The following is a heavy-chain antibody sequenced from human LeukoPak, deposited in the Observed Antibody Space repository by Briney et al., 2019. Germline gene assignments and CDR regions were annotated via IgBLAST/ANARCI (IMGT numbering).Heavy chain of an antibody. CDR3: ARDASSMFTNWIEP. D-gene: IGHD6-6*01. CDR2: IWNSGST. Sequence: PSQTLSLTCSVSGDSISSRTYYWTWIRQHPEKGLEWIGYIWNSGSTNYNPALKSRVSISVDTSKNQLSLELTSVTAADTAIYYCARDASSMFTNWIEPWGQGILVIVSS. J-gene: IGHJ5*02. V-gene: IGHV4-31*03. CDR1: GDSISSRTYY.